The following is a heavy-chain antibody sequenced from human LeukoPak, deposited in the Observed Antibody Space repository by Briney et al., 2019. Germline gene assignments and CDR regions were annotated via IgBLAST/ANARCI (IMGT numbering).Heavy chain of an antibody. CDR1: GFTFSSYA. J-gene: IGHJ4*02. CDR3: ARGTSSGYYFDY. V-gene: IGHV3-30*04. CDR2: ISYDGSNK. D-gene: IGHD3-22*01. Sequence: GGSLRLSCAASGFTFSSYAMHWVRQAPGKGLEWVAVISYDGSNKYYADSVKGRFTISRDNSKNTLYRQMNSLRAEDTAVYYCARGTSSGYYFDYWGQGTLVTVSS.